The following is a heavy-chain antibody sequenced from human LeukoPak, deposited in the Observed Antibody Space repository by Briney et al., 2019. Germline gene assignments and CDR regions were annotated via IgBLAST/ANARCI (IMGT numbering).Heavy chain of an antibody. V-gene: IGHV4-34*01. CDR1: GGSFSGYY. CDR3: ARGGLTEGFDY. D-gene: IGHD1-14*01. CDR2: INHSGST. Sequence: PSETLSLTCAVYGGSFSGYYWSWIRQPPGKGLEWIGEINHSGSTNYNPSLKSRVTISVDTSKNQFSLKLSSVTAADTAVYYCARGGLTEGFDYWGQGTLVTVSS. J-gene: IGHJ4*02.